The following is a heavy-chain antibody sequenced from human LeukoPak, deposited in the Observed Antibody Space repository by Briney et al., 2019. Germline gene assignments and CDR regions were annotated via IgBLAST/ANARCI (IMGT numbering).Heavy chain of an antibody. J-gene: IGHJ4*02. CDR1: GFTFSSYS. CDR3: ARDWWDNSGYYDY. D-gene: IGHD3-22*01. V-gene: IGHV3-48*01. CDR2: ISSSSSTI. Sequence: AGGSLRLSCAASGFTFSSYSMNWVRQAPGKGLEWVSYISSSSSTIYYADSVKGRFTISRDNAKNSLYLQMNSLRVEDTAVYYCARDWWDNSGYYDYWGQGTLVTVSS.